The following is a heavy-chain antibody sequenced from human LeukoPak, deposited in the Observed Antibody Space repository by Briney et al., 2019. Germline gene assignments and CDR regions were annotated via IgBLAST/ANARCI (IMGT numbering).Heavy chain of an antibody. CDR3: AKDDSEAGYYDILTGRGRNCYGMDV. V-gene: IGHV3-7*01. CDR2: TKQDGSGK. Sequence: PGGSLRLSCAASGFAFRNFWMSWVRQAPGKGLELVANTKQDGSGKYYVDSVEGRFTVSRDNAKNSLYLQMNSLRAEDTAVYYCAKDDSEAGYYDILTGRGRNCYGMDVWGQGTTVTVSS. D-gene: IGHD3-9*01. CDR1: GFAFRNFW. J-gene: IGHJ6*02.